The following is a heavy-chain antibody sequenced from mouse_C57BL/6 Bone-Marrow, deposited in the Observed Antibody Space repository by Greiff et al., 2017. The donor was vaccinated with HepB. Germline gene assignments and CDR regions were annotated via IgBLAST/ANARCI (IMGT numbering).Heavy chain of an antibody. CDR3: ARSLYYYGSSSGYFDY. CDR1: GYTFTSYG. J-gene: IGHJ2*01. Sequence: QVQLKESGAELARPGASVKLSCKASGYTFTSYGISWVKQRTGQGLEWIGEIYPRSGNTYYNEKFKGKATLTADKSSSTAYMELRSLTSEDSAVYFCARSLYYYGSSSGYFDYWGQGTTLTVSS. D-gene: IGHD1-1*01. CDR2: IYPRSGNT. V-gene: IGHV1-81*01.